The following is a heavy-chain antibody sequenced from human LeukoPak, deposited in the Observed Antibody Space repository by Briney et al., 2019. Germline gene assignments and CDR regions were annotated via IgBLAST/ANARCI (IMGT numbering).Heavy chain of an antibody. V-gene: IGHV4-59*01. D-gene: IGHD3-22*01. CDR3: ARALYYYDSSGYD. J-gene: IGHJ4*02. CDR2: TYYTGST. CDR1: GGSISTYY. Sequence: QVQLQESGPGLVKPSETLSLTCTVSGGSISTYYWSWIRQPPGKGLEWIGYTYYTGSTNYNPSLKSRVTISVDTSKNQFSLKLSSVTAADTAVYYCARALYYYDSSGYDWGQGTLVTVSS.